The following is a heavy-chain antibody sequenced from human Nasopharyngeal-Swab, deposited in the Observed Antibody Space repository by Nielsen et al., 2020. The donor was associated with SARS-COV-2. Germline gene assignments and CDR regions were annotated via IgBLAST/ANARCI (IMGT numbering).Heavy chain of an antibody. CDR1: GFTFSSYA. V-gene: IGHV3-23*01. J-gene: IGHJ6*02. CDR2: ISGSGGST. D-gene: IGHD3-10*01. Sequence: GESLKISCAASGFTFSSYAMSWVRQAPGKGLEWVSAISGSGGSTYYADSVKGRFTISRDNSKNTLYLQMNSLRAEDTAVYYCAKDSYYYGSGSYYNNYYYGMDVWGQGTTVTVSS. CDR3: AKDSYYYGSGSYYNNYYYGMDV.